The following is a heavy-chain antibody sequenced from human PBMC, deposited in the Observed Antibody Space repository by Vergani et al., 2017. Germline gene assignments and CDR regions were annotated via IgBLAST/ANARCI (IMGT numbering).Heavy chain of an antibody. V-gene: IGHV3-21*01. J-gene: IGHJ6*02. CDR1: EFTFSSYR. D-gene: IGHD6-6*01. CDR2: ISSSSSYI. Sequence: EVQLVESGGGLVKPGGSLRLSCAASEFTFSSYRMNWVRKAPGKGLEWVSSISSSSSYIYYAYSVKGRFTISIENATNSRYLQRNSLRAEETAVYYCARDNYMSSPWYYYGMDVWGQGTTVTVSS. CDR3: ARDNYMSSPWYYYGMDV.